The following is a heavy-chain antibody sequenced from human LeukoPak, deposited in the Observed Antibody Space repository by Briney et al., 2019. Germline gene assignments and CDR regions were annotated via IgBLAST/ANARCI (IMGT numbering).Heavy chain of an antibody. V-gene: IGHV3-66*01. CDR1: GFSVSTNY. CDR3: ARIVVVTVFDY. J-gene: IGHJ4*02. CDR2: TYSSGTT. D-gene: IGHD2-21*02. Sequence: GGSLRLSCAASGFSVSTNYINWVRQTPGKGLEWLSVTYSSGTTYYADSVKGRFTISRDTSMNTLYLQMNSLRAEDTAVYYCARIVVVTVFDYWGQGTLVTVSS.